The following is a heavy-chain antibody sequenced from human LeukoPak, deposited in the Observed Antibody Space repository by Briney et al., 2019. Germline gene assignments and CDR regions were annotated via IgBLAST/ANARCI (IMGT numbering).Heavy chain of an antibody. J-gene: IGHJ4*02. CDR1: GYTFTSYA. D-gene: IGHD3-22*01. Sequence: ASVKVSCKASGYTFTSYAMHWVRQAPGQRLEWMGWINAGNGNTKYSQKFQGRVTITRDTSASTAYMELSSLRSEDTAVYYCARVHDSSGYSPYYFDYWGQGTLVTVSS. CDR3: ARVHDSSGYSPYYFDY. V-gene: IGHV1-3*01. CDR2: INAGNGNT.